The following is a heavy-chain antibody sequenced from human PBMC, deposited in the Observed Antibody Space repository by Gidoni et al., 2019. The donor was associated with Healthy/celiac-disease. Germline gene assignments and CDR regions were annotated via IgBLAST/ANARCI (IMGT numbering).Heavy chain of an antibody. V-gene: IGHV3-23*01. CDR3: AKALLYWNENDYFDY. CDR2: ISGSGGST. J-gene: IGHJ4*02. Sequence: EVQLLESGGGLVQPGGSLRLSCAASGFTFSRYAMSWVRQAPGKGLEWVSAISGSGGSTYYADSVKGRFTISRDNSKNTLYLQMNSLRAEDTAVYYCAKALLYWNENDYFDYWGQGTLVTVSS. D-gene: IGHD1-1*01. CDR1: GFTFSRYA.